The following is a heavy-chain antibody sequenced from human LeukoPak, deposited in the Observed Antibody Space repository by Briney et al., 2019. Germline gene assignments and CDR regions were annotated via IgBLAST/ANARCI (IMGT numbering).Heavy chain of an antibody. J-gene: IGHJ2*01. CDR2: FYYSGST. CDR1: GGSVSSYY. V-gene: IGHV4-59*02. CDR3: ASGRTACFWYFDL. Sequence: SETLSLTCTVSGGSVSSYYWSWIRQSPGRGLEWIGYFYYSGSTNYNPSLKNRVTISPDTSKNQFSLKLNSVTAADTAVYSGASGRTACFWYFDLWGRGTLVTVSS. D-gene: IGHD1-1*01.